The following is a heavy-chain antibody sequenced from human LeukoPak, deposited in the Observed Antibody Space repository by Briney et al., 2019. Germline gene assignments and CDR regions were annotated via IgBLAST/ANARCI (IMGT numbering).Heavy chain of an antibody. J-gene: IGHJ4*02. D-gene: IGHD5-18*01. CDR2: IDPSGGGT. V-gene: IGHV1-46*01. CDR1: GYTLTTYY. Sequence: ASVKVSCKASGYTLTTYYMQWVRQAPGQGLEWMGIIDPSGGGTSSAQKFQGRLTMTRDTSTSTVYMELTSLRSEATAVYYCGRSDTAMVYIDYWGQGTLVTVSS. CDR3: GRSDTAMVYIDY.